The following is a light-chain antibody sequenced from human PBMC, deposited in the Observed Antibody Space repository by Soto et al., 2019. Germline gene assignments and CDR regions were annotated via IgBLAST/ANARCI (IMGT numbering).Light chain of an antibody. J-gene: IGLJ3*02. V-gene: IGLV3-21*04. CDR3: QVWGSNADPYVL. CDR2: NDG. CDR1: NIGGKS. Sequence: SYELTQPPSVSVAPGKTARITCGGNNIGGKSVHWYQLKPSQAPVLIIYNDGDRPSGIPERFSGSNSGNTATLTVSWVEAGDEADYYCQVWGSNADPYVLFGGGTKLTVL.